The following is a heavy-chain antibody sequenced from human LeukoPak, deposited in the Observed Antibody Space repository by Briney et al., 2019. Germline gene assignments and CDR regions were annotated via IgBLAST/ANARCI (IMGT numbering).Heavy chain of an antibody. CDR1: GFTFSDYY. CDR2: ISSSGSTI. CDR3: SRLRHDYGDYVPWFDP. V-gene: IGHV3-11*04. D-gene: IGHD4-17*01. J-gene: IGHJ5*02. Sequence: GGSLRLSCAASGFTFSDYYMSWIRQAPGKGLEWVSYISSSGSTIYYADSVKGRFTISRDNAKNSLYLQMNSLRAEDTAVYYCSRLRHDYGDYVPWFDPWGQETLVTVSS.